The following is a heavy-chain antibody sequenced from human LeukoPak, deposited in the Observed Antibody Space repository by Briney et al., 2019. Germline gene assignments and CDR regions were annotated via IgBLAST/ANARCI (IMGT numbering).Heavy chain of an antibody. CDR2: INHSGST. Sequence: SETLSLTCAVYGGSFSGYYWSWIRQPPGKGLEWIGEINHSGSTNYNPSLKSRVTISVDTSKNQFSLKLSSVTAADTAVYYCARAGLVNDFWSGYYGGNWFDPWGQGTLVTVSS. J-gene: IGHJ5*02. CDR3: ARAGLVNDFWSGYYGGNWFDP. V-gene: IGHV4-34*01. CDR1: GGSFSGYY. D-gene: IGHD3-3*01.